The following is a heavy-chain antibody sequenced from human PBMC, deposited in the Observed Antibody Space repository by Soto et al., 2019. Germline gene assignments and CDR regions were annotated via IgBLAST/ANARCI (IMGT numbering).Heavy chain of an antibody. Sequence: GGSLRLSCAASGFTFSNAWMNWVRQAPGKGLEWVGRIKSKTDGGTTDYAAPVKGRFTISRDDSKNTLYLQMNSLKTEDTAVYYCTTDNLGQGLLYYYYGMDVWGQGTTVTVSS. CDR1: GFTFSNAW. CDR2: IKSKTDGGTT. D-gene: IGHD3-16*01. J-gene: IGHJ6*02. CDR3: TTDNLGQGLLYYYYGMDV. V-gene: IGHV3-15*07.